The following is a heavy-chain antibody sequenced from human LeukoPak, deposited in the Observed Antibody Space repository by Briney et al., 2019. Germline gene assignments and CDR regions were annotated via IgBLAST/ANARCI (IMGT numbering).Heavy chain of an antibody. J-gene: IGHJ3*02. CDR2: IYSGGST. V-gene: IGHV3-53*01. CDR1: GFTVSSNY. D-gene: IGHD5-24*01. Sequence: RGSLRLSCAASGFTVSSNYMSWVRQAPGKGLEWVSVIYSGGSTYYADSVKGRFTISRDNSKNTLYLQMNSLRAEDTAVYYCARDRRDGDAFDIWGQGTMVTVSS. CDR3: ARDRRDGDAFDI.